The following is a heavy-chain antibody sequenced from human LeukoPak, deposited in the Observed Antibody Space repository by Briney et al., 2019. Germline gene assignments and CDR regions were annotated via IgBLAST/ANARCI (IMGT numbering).Heavy chain of an antibody. CDR1: GDSLSSSSHY. D-gene: IGHD3-22*01. V-gene: IGHV4-39*01. CDR3: ARHFYASSGYYYYYYIDV. CDR2: TSYTGST. Sequence: SETLSLTCSVSGDSLSSSSHYWGWIRQPPRKGLEWIGSTSYTGSTYYNPSLKSRVTISVDTSENQFSLKLNSVTAADTAVYYCARHFYASSGYYYYYYIDVWGKGTTVTVSS. J-gene: IGHJ6*03.